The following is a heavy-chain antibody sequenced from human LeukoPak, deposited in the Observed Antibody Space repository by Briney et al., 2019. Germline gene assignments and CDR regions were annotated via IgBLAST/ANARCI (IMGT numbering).Heavy chain of an antibody. D-gene: IGHD1-26*01. J-gene: IGHJ5*02. V-gene: IGHV4-4*07. CDR1: GGSISSYY. CDR2: IHTSGST. Sequence: SETLSLTCTVSGGSISSYYWSWIRQPAGKGLEWIGRIHTSGSTNYNPSLKSRVTMSVDTSKNQFSLKLSSVTAADTAVYYCARIPAGWTVGATVPWGQGTLVTVSS. CDR3: ARIPAGWTVGATVP.